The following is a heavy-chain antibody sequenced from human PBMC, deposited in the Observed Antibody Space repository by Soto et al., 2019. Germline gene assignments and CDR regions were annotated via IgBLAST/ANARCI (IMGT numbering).Heavy chain of an antibody. CDR3: ARSSAAGTSYYYYGMDV. V-gene: IGHV1-2*02. Sequence: GASVKVSCKASGYTFTGYYMHWVRQAPGQGLEWMGWINPNSGGTNYAQKFQGRVTMTRDTSISTAYMELSRLRSDDTAVYYCARSSAAGTSYYYYGMDVWGQGTTVTVSS. D-gene: IGHD6-13*01. CDR1: GYTFTGYY. J-gene: IGHJ6*02. CDR2: INPNSGGT.